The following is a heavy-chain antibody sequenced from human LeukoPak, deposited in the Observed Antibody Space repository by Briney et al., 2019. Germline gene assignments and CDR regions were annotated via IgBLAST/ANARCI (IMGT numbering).Heavy chain of an antibody. CDR2: ISWDGGST. Sequence: GGSLRLSCAASGFTFDDYAMHWVRQAPGKGLEWVSLISWDGGSTYYADSVKGRFTISRDNSKNSLYLQMNSLGAEDTALYYCAKDRQRYFDWQFDYWGQGTLVTVSS. V-gene: IGHV3-43D*03. D-gene: IGHD3-9*01. CDR3: AKDRQRYFDWQFDY. CDR1: GFTFDDYA. J-gene: IGHJ4*02.